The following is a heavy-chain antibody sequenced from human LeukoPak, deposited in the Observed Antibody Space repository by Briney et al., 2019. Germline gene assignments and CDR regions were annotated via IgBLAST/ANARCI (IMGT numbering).Heavy chain of an antibody. CDR2: IRYDGSNK. D-gene: IGHD2-2*01. CDR3: AKVRSTSYRGGDY. CDR1: GFTFSSYG. Sequence: GGSLRLSCAASGFTFSSYGMHWVRQAPGKGLEWVAFIRYDGSNKYYADSVKGRFTISRDNSKNTLYLQMNSLRAEDTAVYYCAKVRSTSYRGGDYWGQGTLVTVSS. J-gene: IGHJ4*02. V-gene: IGHV3-30*02.